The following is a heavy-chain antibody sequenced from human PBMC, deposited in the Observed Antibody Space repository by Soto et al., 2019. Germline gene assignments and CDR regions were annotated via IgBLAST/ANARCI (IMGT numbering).Heavy chain of an antibody. V-gene: IGHV3-7*01. CDR1: GFTFGSYW. Sequence: EVQLVESGGGLVQPGGSRSLPCVDSGFTFGSYWMNWFPQAPGKGLEWVGNIKQVGSGENYADSVKGRFTISRDNAKNSMYLQMNSLRVEDTAVYYCARIAASGRGWDVWGQGTTVVVSS. J-gene: IGHJ6*02. CDR2: IKQVGSGE. D-gene: IGHD6-13*01. CDR3: ARIAASGRGWDV.